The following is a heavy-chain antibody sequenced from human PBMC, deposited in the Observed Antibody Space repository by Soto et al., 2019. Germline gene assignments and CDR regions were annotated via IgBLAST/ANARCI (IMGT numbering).Heavy chain of an antibody. CDR3: ARSQVVTQYNCFDP. CDR2: INPDNGDK. Sequence: ASVKVSGKASGYTFNYYGISWVRQAPGQGLEWMGWINPDNGDKKYDQKFQGRVTMTTDTSTSTAYMELGSLRSDDTAVYYCARSQVVTQYNCFDPWGQGSLVTVSS. J-gene: IGHJ5*02. CDR1: GYTFNYYG. V-gene: IGHV1-18*01. D-gene: IGHD2-15*01.